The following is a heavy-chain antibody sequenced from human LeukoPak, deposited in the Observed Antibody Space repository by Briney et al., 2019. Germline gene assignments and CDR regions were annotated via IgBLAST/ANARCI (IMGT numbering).Heavy chain of an antibody. CDR3: AKRGIVIRGVLIIGFHKEAYYFDY. CDR2: ISESGGST. D-gene: IGHD3-10*01. J-gene: IGHJ4*02. Sequence: GGSLRLSCVVSGITLSNYAMSWGRQAPGKGLEWVSGISESGGSTKYADSVKGRFTISRDNSLNTVYLQMNSLRAEDTAVYFCAKRGIVIRGVLIIGFHKEAYYFDYWGQGILVTVSS. V-gene: IGHV3-23*01. CDR1: GITLSNYA.